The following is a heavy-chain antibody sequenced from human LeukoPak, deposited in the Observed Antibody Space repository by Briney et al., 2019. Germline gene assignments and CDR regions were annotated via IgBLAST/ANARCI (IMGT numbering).Heavy chain of an antibody. CDR2: INNSGST. D-gene: IGHD3-10*01. J-gene: IGHJ4*02. Sequence: SETLSLTCAVYGGSFSGYYWSWIRQPPGRGLEWIGEINNSGSTNYNPSLKSRVTISVDTSKNQFSLKLSSVTAADTAVYYCARSDPPYYYGSGTFDYWGQGTLVTVSS. CDR3: ARSDPPYYYGSGTFDY. V-gene: IGHV4-34*01. CDR1: GGSFSGYY.